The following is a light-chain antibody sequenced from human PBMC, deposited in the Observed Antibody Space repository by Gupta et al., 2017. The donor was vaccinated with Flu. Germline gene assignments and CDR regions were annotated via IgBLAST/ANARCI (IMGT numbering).Light chain of an antibody. J-gene: IGKJ1*01. CDR2: GAS. CDR3: QQYGSAPLT. V-gene: IGKV3-20*01. Sequence: ELVLTQSPGTLSLSPGERATLACRASQSVSSSYLAWYQQKPGQAPRLLIYGASSRAAGIPDRGSGSGSGKDFTRTISRLQAEDVAVYYCQQYGSAPLTFGQGTKVEIK. CDR1: QSVSSSY.